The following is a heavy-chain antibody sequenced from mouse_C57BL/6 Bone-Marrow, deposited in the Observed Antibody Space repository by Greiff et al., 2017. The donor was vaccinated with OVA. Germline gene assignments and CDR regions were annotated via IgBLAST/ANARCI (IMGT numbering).Heavy chain of an antibody. CDR3: TTWVHDVT. CDR1: GFNIKDDY. J-gene: IGHJ2*01. CDR2: IDPANGDT. V-gene: IGHV14-4*01. D-gene: IGHD2-13*01. Sequence: VQLQQSGAELVRPGASVKLSCTASGFNIKDDYMHWVKQRPEQGLEWIGWIDPANGDTEYASKFQGKATISADTASNTAYLQLSSLTSEDTAVYYCTTWVHDVTGGQGTTLTVSS.